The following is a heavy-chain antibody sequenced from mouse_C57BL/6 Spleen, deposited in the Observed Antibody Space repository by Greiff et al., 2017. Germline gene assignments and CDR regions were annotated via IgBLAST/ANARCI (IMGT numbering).Heavy chain of an antibody. CDR2: IYPGSGST. CDR1: GYTFTSYW. D-gene: IGHD2-3*01. CDR3: ARYGGYYVGAWFAY. V-gene: IGHV1-55*01. Sequence: VQLQQPGAELVKPGASVKMSCKASGYTFTSYWITWVKQRPGQGLEWIGDIYPGSGSTNYNEKFKSKATLTVDTSSSTAYMQLSSLTSEDSAVYYCARYGGYYVGAWFAYWGQGTLVTVSA. J-gene: IGHJ3*01.